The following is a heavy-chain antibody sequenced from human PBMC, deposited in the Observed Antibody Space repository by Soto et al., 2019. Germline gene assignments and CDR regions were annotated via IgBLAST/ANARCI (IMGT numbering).Heavy chain of an antibody. D-gene: IGHD3-22*01. Sequence: ASVKVSCKASGYTFTGYYMHWVRQAPGQGLEWVGWINPNSGGTNYAQKFQGWVTMTRDTSISTAYMELSRLRSDDTAVYYCARDYYYDSSGYLGRYYYYGMDVWGQGTTVTVS. CDR1: GYTFTGYY. CDR3: ARDYYYDSSGYLGRYYYYGMDV. J-gene: IGHJ6*02. V-gene: IGHV1-2*04. CDR2: INPNSGGT.